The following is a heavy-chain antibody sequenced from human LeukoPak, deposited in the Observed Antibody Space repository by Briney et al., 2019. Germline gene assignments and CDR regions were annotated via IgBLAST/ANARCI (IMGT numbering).Heavy chain of an antibody. Sequence: SETLSLTCAVYGGSFSGYYWSWIRQPPGKGLEWIGEINHSGSTNYNPSLKSRVTISVDTSKNQFSLKLSSVTAADTAVYYRARSVRFLPLGFDYWGQGTLVTVSS. CDR3: ARSVRFLPLGFDY. D-gene: IGHD3-3*01. J-gene: IGHJ4*02. CDR2: INHSGST. CDR1: GGSFSGYY. V-gene: IGHV4-34*01.